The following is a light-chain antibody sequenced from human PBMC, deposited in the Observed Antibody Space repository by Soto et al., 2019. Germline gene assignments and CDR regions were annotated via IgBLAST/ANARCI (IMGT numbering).Light chain of an antibody. CDR3: TSYTTSATWV. V-gene: IGLV2-14*01. Sequence: QSVLTQPASVSGSPGQSITISCTGTSGDIGRYNYVSWYQRYPGKAPKVVIYEVTNRPSGVSNRFSGSKSGMTASLTISGLQAEDEAKYYCTSYTTSATWVFGGGTKVTVL. J-gene: IGLJ3*02. CDR2: EVT. CDR1: SGDIGRYNY.